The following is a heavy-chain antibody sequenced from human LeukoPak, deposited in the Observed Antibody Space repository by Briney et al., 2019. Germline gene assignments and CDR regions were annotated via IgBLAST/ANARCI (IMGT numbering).Heavy chain of an antibody. CDR3: AELGITMIGGV. D-gene: IGHD3-10*02. J-gene: IGHJ6*04. CDR2: IKQDGSEK. CDR1: GFPFSSSA. V-gene: IGHV3-7*01. Sequence: GGSLRLSCAASGFPFSSSAMTWVRQAPGKGLEWVANIKQDGSEKYYVDSVKGRFTISRDNAKNSLYLQMNSLRAEDTAVYYCAELGITMIGGVWGKGTTVTISS.